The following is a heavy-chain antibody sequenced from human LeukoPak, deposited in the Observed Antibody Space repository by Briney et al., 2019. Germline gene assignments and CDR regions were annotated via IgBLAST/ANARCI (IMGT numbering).Heavy chain of an antibody. D-gene: IGHD6-19*01. CDR3: ARDRDPSQWLVYDY. Sequence: VKVSCKASGGTFSSYAISWVRQAPGQGLEWMGGIIPIFGTANYAQKFQGRVTITADESASTAYMELSSLRSEDTAVYYCARDRDPSQWLVYDYWGQGTLVTVSS. CDR1: GGTFSSYA. J-gene: IGHJ4*02. CDR2: IIPIFGTA. V-gene: IGHV1-69*01.